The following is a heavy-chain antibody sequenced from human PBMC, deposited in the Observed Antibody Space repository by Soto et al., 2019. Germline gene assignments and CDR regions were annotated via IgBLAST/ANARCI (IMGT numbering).Heavy chain of an antibody. J-gene: IGHJ4*02. Sequence: ASVKVSCKVSGYTLTELSMHWVRQAPGKGLEWMGGFDPEDYKIIYAQKFQGRVTITRDTSASTAYMEVSSLRSEDTAVYYCAREAYYYDSSGYYPGDYWGQGSLVNVSS. CDR3: AREAYYYDSSGYYPGDY. V-gene: IGHV1-24*01. D-gene: IGHD3-22*01. CDR2: FDPEDYKI. CDR1: GYTLTELS.